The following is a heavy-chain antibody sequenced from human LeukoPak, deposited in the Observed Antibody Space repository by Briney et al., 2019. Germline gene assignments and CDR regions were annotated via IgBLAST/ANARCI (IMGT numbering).Heavy chain of an antibody. CDR2: IKSDGSEE. D-gene: IGHD3-10*01. CDR3: ARGDLWLGH. J-gene: IGHJ4*02. V-gene: IGHV3-7*01. CDR1: GFIFSSYW. Sequence: GGSLRLSCATSGFIFSSYWMCWVRQAPGKGLEWVANIKSDGSEEYYGDSVKGRFTISRDNAKNALYLQMNSLRVEDTAVYYCARGDLWLGHWGQGSLVTVSS.